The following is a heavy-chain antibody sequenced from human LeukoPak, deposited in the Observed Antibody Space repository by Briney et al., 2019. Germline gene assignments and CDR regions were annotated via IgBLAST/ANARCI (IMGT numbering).Heavy chain of an antibody. CDR1: GFTFNNYG. CDR3: AKLYSGTYL. V-gene: IGHV3-23*01. J-gene: IGHJ3*01. D-gene: IGHD6-13*01. Sequence: GGSLRLSCAASGFTFNNYGMSWVRQAPGKGLEWVSSIGGSGRTTYYTASVKGRFTISRDDSKNTLYLQMNSLRAEDTAVYYCAKLYSGTYLWGQGTMATVSS. CDR2: IGGSGRTT.